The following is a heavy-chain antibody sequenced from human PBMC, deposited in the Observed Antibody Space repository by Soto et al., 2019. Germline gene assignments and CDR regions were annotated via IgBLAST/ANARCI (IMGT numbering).Heavy chain of an antibody. V-gene: IGHV2-5*02. CDR3: GHTVVFTPPEDYFVY. Sequence: QITLKESGPTLVKPTQTVTLTCTFSGISLSTSGVGVCWLRQPPGTALEWLALISWDDDKRYSPSGKSRLTITKDTSKNHVVLTMTDRDPVDTATYYCGHTVVFTPPEDYFVYWCQGTLITVSS. CDR2: ISWDDDK. J-gene: IGHJ4*02. CDR1: GISLSTSGVG. D-gene: IGHD3-16*01.